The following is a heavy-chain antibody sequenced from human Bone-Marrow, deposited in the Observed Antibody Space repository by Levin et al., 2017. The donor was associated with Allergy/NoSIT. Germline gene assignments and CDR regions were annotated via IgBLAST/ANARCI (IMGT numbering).Heavy chain of an antibody. CDR2: ISGSGGST. D-gene: IGHD3-3*01. V-gene: IGHV3-23*01. Sequence: PGGSLRLSCAASGFTFSSYAMSWVRQAPGKGLEWVSGISGSGGSTYYADSVKGRFTISRDNSKNTLYLQMNGLRAEDTAVYYCAKVNDFWSGYYIGRYFDYWGQGTLVTVSS. CDR3: AKVNDFWSGYYIGRYFDY. CDR1: GFTFSSYA. J-gene: IGHJ4*02.